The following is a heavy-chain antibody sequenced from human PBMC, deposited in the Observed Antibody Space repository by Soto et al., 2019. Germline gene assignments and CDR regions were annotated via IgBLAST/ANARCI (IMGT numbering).Heavy chain of an antibody. CDR1: GYSFTSRG. Sequence: QVQLVQSGGEVKKPGASVKVSCKASGYSFTSRGIAWFRQAPGQVLEWMGWISGYNGNTNYAHRLQGRVTVTTDTSTNPAYMEVRGLRFDDTAVYYCARAEYYYNTGGCYYSTHGFDYWGQGTLVTVSS. D-gene: IGHD3-22*01. J-gene: IGHJ4*02. CDR2: ISGYNGNT. V-gene: IGHV1-18*04. CDR3: ARAEYYYNTGGCYYSTHGFDY.